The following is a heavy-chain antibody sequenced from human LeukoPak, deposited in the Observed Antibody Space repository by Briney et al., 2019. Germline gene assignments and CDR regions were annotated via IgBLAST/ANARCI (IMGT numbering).Heavy chain of an antibody. V-gene: IGHV3-30*18. J-gene: IGHJ4*02. D-gene: IGHD3-22*01. Sequence: GRSLRLSCAASGFTFSSFGMHWVRQAPGKGLEWLAFILFDGSNTCYADSVKGRFTISRDNSKNTLYLHVNSLRADDTAVYYCAKGRAKYYYDSTAYYILDFWGQGTLVTVSS. CDR3: AKGRAKYYYDSTAYYILDF. CDR2: ILFDGSNT. CDR1: GFTFSSFG.